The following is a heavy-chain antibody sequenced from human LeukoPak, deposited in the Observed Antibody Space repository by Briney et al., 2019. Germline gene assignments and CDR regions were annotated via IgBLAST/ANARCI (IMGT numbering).Heavy chain of an antibody. V-gene: IGHV1-69*05. CDR1: GGTFSSYA. CDR2: IIPIFGTA. CDR3: ARLVVPAAFDYYYMDV. J-gene: IGHJ6*03. Sequence: SVKVSCKASGGTFSSYAISWVRQAPGQGLEWMGGIIPIFGTANYAQKFQGRVTITTDESTSTAYMELSSLRSEDTAVYYCARLVVPAAFDYYYMDVWGKGTTVTVSS. D-gene: IGHD2-2*01.